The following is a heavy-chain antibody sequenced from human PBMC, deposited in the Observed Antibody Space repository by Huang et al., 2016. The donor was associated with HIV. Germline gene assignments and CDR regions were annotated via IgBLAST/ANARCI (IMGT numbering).Heavy chain of an antibody. V-gene: IGHV3-74*01. CDR3: ARGTRLTGLWYFDL. D-gene: IGHD7-27*01. CDR1: GFTFSSYW. CDR2: INGDGSST. J-gene: IGHJ2*01. Sequence: EVQLVESGGGLVQPGGSLRLSCAASGFTFSSYWMHWFRQAPGKGLVWVSRINGDGSSTNYADSVKGRFTISRDNAKNTLYVQVNSLRAEDTAVYYCARGTRLTGLWYFDLWGRGTLVIVSS.